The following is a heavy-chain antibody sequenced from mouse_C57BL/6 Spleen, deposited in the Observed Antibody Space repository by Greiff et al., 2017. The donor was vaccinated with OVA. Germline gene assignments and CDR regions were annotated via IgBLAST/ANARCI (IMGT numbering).Heavy chain of an antibody. D-gene: IGHD2-3*01. V-gene: IGHV1-55*01. CDR2: IYPGSGST. J-gene: IGHJ4*01. CDR3: ARVGDGYPHYAMDY. CDR1: GYTFTSYW. Sequence: QVQLQQPGAELVKPGASVKMSCKASGYTFTSYWITWVKQRPGQGLEWIGDIYPGSGSTNYNEKFTSKATLTVDTSSSTSYMQLSILTSEDSAVYYCARVGDGYPHYAMDYWGQGTSVTVSS.